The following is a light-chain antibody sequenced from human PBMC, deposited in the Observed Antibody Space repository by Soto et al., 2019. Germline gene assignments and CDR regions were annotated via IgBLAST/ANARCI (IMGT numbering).Light chain of an antibody. V-gene: IGKV3-15*01. J-gene: IGKJ4*01. CDR1: QSVGRN. Sequence: EIVMTQSPATLSVSPGERATLSCRASQSVGRNLAWYQQKPGQAPRLLIYGASIRATGIPARFSGSGSGTEFTLTISSLQSEDFAIYSCQQYNHWPPLTFGGGTKVEIK. CDR3: QQYNHWPPLT. CDR2: GAS.